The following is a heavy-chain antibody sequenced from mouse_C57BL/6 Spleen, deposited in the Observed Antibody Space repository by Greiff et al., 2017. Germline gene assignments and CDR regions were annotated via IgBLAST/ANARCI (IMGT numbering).Heavy chain of an antibody. CDR1: GFTFSSYA. Sequence: EVQLVESGGGLVKPGGSLKLSCAASGFTFSSYAMSWVRQTPEKRLEWVATISDGGSYTYYPDNVKGRFTISRDNAKNNLYLQMGHLKSEDTAMYYCARVYDYDGLAYWGQGTLVTVSA. CDR3: ARVYDYDGLAY. D-gene: IGHD2-4*01. J-gene: IGHJ3*01. V-gene: IGHV5-4*01. CDR2: ISDGGSYT.